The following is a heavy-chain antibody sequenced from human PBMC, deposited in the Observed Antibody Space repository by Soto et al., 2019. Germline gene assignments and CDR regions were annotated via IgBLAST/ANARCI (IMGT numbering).Heavy chain of an antibody. V-gene: IGHV1-18*04. Sequence: ASVKVSCQASGYTFPRYGISLLLQAPVQVLEWMGWISAYNGNTNYAQKLQGRVTMTTDTSTSTAYMELRSLRSDDTAVYYCARDRQLLSDYYYYGMDVWGQGTTVTVSS. CDR2: ISAYNGNT. CDR1: GYTFPRYG. D-gene: IGHD2-2*01. J-gene: IGHJ6*02. CDR3: ARDRQLLSDYYYYGMDV.